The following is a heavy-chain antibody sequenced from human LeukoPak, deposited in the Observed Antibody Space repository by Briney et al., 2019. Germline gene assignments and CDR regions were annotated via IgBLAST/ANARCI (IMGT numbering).Heavy chain of an antibody. CDR1: GYTFTGYY. J-gene: IGHJ4*02. Sequence: ASVKVSCKASGYTFTGYYIHWVRQAPGQGLEWMGWINPKRGGTNYAQKFQGRVTMTRDASSNTAYMELSRLRSDDTAVYYCARIYRSSWFDYWGPGTLVTVSS. CDR2: INPKRGGT. V-gene: IGHV1-2*02. CDR3: ARIYRSSWFDY. D-gene: IGHD6-13*01.